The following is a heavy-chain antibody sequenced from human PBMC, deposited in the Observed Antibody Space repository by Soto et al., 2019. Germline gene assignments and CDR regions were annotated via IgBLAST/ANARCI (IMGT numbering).Heavy chain of an antibody. V-gene: IGHV1-18*01. CDR2: ISAYNGNT. CDR3: ARDLYCSNGVCYTGYYYGMDV. D-gene: IGHD2-8*01. CDR1: GYTFTTYG. Sequence: QVQVVQSGAEVKKPGASVKVSCKTSGYTFTTYGISWVRQAPGQGLEWMGWISAYNGNTKHAQHLQCRVTMTTDTSASTANMVLRSLRSDDTAVYYCARDLYCSNGVCYTGYYYGMDVWGQASTFTVSS. J-gene: IGHJ6*02.